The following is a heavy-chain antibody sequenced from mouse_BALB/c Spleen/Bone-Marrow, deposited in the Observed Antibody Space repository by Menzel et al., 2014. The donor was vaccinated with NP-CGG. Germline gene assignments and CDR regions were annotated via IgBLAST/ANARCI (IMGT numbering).Heavy chain of an antibody. J-gene: IGHJ3*01. Sequence: QVQLQQPGAELARPGASVKMSCKASGYTFTSYTMHWIKQRPGQGLEWIGYINPSSGFSNYNQKFKDKATLTADKSSSTAYMQLNSLTSEDSAVYYCARSAYYRSPFAYWGQGTLVTVSA. CDR2: INPSSGFS. CDR3: ARSAYYRSPFAY. V-gene: IGHV1-4*01. CDR1: GYTFTSYT. D-gene: IGHD2-14*01.